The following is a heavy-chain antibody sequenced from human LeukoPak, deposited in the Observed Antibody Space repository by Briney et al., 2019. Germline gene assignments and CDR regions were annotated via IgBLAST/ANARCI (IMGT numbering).Heavy chain of an antibody. CDR2: IYYSGST. Sequence: PSETLSLTCTVSGGSISSYYWSWIRQPPGKGLEWIGYIYYSGSTNYNPSLKSRVTISVDTSKNQSSLKLSSVTAADTAVYYCARASLSSGWYYWGQGTLVTVSS. CDR1: GGSISSYY. J-gene: IGHJ4*02. V-gene: IGHV4-59*01. D-gene: IGHD6-19*01. CDR3: ARASLSSGWYY.